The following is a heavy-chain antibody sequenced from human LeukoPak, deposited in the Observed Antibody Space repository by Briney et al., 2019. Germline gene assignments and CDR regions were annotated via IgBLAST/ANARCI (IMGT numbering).Heavy chain of an antibody. CDR3: ARDVLYSITMVRGSWFDP. V-gene: IGHV1-2*02. J-gene: IGHJ5*02. Sequence: GASVKVSRKTSGYTFTNYDINWVRQAPGQGLEWMGWINPNSGGTNYAQKFQGRVTMTRDTSISTAYMELSRLRSDDTAVYYCARDVLYSITMVRGSWFDPWGQGTLVTVSS. CDR1: GYTFTNYD. CDR2: INPNSGGT. D-gene: IGHD3-10*01.